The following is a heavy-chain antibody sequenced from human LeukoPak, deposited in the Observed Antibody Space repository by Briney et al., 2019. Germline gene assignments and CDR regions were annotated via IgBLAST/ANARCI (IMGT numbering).Heavy chain of an antibody. D-gene: IGHD1-26*01. CDR3: AKPIMGATRAFDY. CDR2: ISDSGDST. J-gene: IGHJ4*02. Sequence: GGSLRLSCAASGFTFSSYAMRWVRQAPGKGLEGVSSISDSGDSTYYADSVKGRFTISRDNSKNTVYLQMNSLRAEDTAVYYCAKPIMGATRAFDYWGQGTLVTVSS. V-gene: IGHV3-23*01. CDR1: GFTFSSYA.